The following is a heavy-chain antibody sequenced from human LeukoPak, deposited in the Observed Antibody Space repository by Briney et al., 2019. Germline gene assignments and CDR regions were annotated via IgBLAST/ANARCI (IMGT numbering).Heavy chain of an antibody. V-gene: IGHV3-23*01. Sequence: GGSLRLSRAASGFTFSSYAMSWVRQAPGKGLEWVSAISGSGGSTYYADSVKGRFTISRDNSKNTLYLQMNSLRAEDTAVYYCAIAGDILTGYYTSNPGEYFQHWGQGTLVTVSS. CDR1: GFTFSSYA. D-gene: IGHD3-9*01. CDR3: AIAGDILTGYYTSNPGEYFQH. CDR2: ISGSGGST. J-gene: IGHJ1*01.